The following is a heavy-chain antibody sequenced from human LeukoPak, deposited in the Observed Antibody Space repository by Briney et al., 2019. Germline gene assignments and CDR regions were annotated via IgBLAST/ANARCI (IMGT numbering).Heavy chain of an antibody. Sequence: GRSLRLSCAASGFTFSSYAMHWVRQAPGKGLKWVAVISFDGNNKYYADSVKGRFTVSRDNSKNTLYLQMNSLRAEDTAVYYCARDRYYYGSGGANYFDYWGQGTLVTVSS. J-gene: IGHJ4*02. V-gene: IGHV3-30-3*01. D-gene: IGHD3-10*01. CDR3: ARDRYYYGSGGANYFDY. CDR1: GFTFSSYA. CDR2: ISFDGNNK.